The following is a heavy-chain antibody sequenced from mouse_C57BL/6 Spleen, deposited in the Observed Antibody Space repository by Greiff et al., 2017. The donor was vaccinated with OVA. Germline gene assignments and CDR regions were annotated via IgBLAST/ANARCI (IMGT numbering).Heavy chain of an antibody. Sequence: VQLKQSGTVLARPGASVKMSCKTSGYTFTSYWMHWVKQRPGQGLEWIGAIYPGNSDTSYNQKFKGKAKLTAVTSASTAYMELSSLTNEDSAVYYCTRSEGKSGSGYFDYWGQGTTLTVSS. CDR3: TRSEGKSGSGYFDY. CDR1: GYTFTSYW. D-gene: IGHD3-2*02. V-gene: IGHV1-5*01. CDR2: IYPGNSDT. J-gene: IGHJ2*01.